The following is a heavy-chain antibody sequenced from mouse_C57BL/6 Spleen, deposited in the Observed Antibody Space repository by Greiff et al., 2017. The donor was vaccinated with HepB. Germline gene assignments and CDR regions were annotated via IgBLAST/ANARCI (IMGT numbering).Heavy chain of an antibody. CDR2: IYPGDGDT. D-gene: IGHD2-14*01. J-gene: IGHJ2*01. CDR1: GYAFSSSW. CDR3: ARSGVRHFDY. Sequence: VQLQQSGPELVKPGASVKISCKASGYAFSSSWMNWVKQRPGKGLEWIGRIYPGDGDTNYNGKFKGKATLTADKSSSTPYMQLSSLTSEDSAVYFCARSGVRHFDYWGQGTTLTVAS. V-gene: IGHV1-82*01.